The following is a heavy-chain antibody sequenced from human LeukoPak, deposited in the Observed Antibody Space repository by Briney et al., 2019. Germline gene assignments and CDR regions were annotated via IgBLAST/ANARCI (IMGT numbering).Heavy chain of an antibody. D-gene: IGHD3-22*01. CDR1: GFTFSSCG. V-gene: IGHV3-33*06. J-gene: IGHJ4*02. Sequence: PGGSLRLSCAASGFTFSSCGMHWVRQAPGKGLEWVSVIWYDGSNKYYADSVKGRFTISRDNSKNTLYLQMNSLRAEDTAVYYCAKENGYYYDSSVLLGYWGQGTLVTVSS. CDR2: IWYDGSNK. CDR3: AKENGYYYDSSVLLGY.